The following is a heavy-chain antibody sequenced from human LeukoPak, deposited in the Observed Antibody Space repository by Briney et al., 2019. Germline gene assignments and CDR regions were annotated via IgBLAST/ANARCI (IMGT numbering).Heavy chain of an antibody. CDR2: ISYDGTNK. J-gene: IGHJ4*02. CDR1: GFTFSTYG. V-gene: IGHV3-30*18. Sequence: GGSLRLSCAASGFTFSTYGMHWVRQAPGKGLEWVAVISYDGTNKDYTDSVKGRFTISRDNSKNTLDLQMNSLRAEDTAIYYSAKDSWYCSGGSCQTFDYCGQGTLVTDSS. D-gene: IGHD2-15*01. CDR3: AKDSWYCSGGSCQTFDY.